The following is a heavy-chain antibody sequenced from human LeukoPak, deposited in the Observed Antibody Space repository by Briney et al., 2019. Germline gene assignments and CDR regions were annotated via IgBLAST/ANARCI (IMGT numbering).Heavy chain of an antibody. J-gene: IGHJ4*02. V-gene: IGHV3-20*04. CDR1: GNDSDDYG. Sequence: GGSLRLSCTDSGNDSDDYGMSWVRQAPRKGLEWVAGINWDGGATAYADSVKGRFTITRDHAKNSLLLQMKSLRADDTGLYFCARDLSSNWYSLGYWGQGILVTVSS. D-gene: IGHD6-13*01. CDR2: INWDGGAT. CDR3: ARDLSSNWYSLGY.